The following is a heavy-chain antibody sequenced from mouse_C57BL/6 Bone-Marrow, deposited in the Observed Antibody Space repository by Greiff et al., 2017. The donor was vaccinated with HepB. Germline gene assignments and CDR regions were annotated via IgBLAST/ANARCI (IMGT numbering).Heavy chain of an antibody. CDR3: VYDGYYVDY. J-gene: IGHJ2*01. D-gene: IGHD2-3*01. Sequence: VQLQQSGPELVKPGASVKISCKASGYTFTDYYMNWVKQSHGKSLEWIGDINPNNGGTSYNQKFKGKATLTVDKSSSTAYMELRSLTSEDSAVYYCVYDGYYVDYWGQGTTLTVSS. CDR2: INPNNGGT. V-gene: IGHV1-26*01. CDR1: GYTFTDYY.